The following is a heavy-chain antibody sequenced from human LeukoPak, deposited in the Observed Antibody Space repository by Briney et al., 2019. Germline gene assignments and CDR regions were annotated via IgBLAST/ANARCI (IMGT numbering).Heavy chain of an antibody. V-gene: IGHV1-2*02. D-gene: IGHD2-15*01. J-gene: IGHJ4*02. CDR1: GYTFTGYY. Sequence: ASVKVSCKASGYTFTGYYMHWVRQAPGQGLEWMGWINPNSGGTNYAQKFQGRVTMTRDTSISTAYMELSRLRSDDAAVYYCARDPGYCSGGSCYSAPNDYWGQGTLVTVSS. CDR3: ARDPGYCSGGSCYSAPNDY. CDR2: INPNSGGT.